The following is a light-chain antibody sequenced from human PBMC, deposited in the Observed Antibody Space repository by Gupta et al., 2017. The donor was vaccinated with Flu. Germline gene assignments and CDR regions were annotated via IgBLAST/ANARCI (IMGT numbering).Light chain of an antibody. Sequence: ILMTQSPSTLSASVGDRVTIPCRASQSISSWLDWYQQKPGKAPKLLIYKASSLESGVPSRFSGSGSGTEFTLTISSLQPDDFATYYCQQSNNDSPTFGQGTKVEIK. CDR2: KAS. CDR3: QQSNNDSPT. V-gene: IGKV1-5*03. CDR1: QSISSW. J-gene: IGKJ1*01.